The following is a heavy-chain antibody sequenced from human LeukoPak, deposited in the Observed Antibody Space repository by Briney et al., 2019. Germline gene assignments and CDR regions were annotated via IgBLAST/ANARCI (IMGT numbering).Heavy chain of an antibody. J-gene: IGHJ6*02. CDR1: GGSFSDYY. D-gene: IGHD6-13*01. Sequence: PSETLSLTCAVYGGSFSDYYWSWIRQPPGKGLEWIGEINHSGSTNYNPSLKSRVTISVDTSKNQFSLKLSSVTAADTAVYYCASIDSSSWYLLGYYYGMDVWGQGTTVTVSS. CDR2: INHSGST. V-gene: IGHV4-34*01. CDR3: ASIDSSSWYLLGYYYGMDV.